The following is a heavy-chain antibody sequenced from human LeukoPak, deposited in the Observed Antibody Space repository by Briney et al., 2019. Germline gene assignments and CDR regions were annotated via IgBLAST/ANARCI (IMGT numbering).Heavy chain of an antibody. CDR3: ASTLGRAVAGLYFDY. CDR2: INPNSGGT. Sequence: ASVKVSCKASGYSFTGHYMHWGRQAPGQGLEWVGWINPNSGGTNYAQKFQGRVTMTRDTSISTAYMDLSRLRSDDTAVYYCASTLGRAVAGLYFDYWGQGTLVTVSS. J-gene: IGHJ4*02. D-gene: IGHD6-19*01. CDR1: GYSFTGHY. V-gene: IGHV1-2*02.